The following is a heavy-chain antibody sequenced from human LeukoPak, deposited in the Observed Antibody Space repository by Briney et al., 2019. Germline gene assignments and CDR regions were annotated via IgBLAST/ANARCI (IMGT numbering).Heavy chain of an antibody. V-gene: IGHV6-1*01. Sequence: SQTLSLTCAVSGDSVLSVDAAWNWIRQSPSRGLEWLGRTYYRSKWYTTYAPSVRSRMTINPDTSNNQFNLQLNSVNPEDTAIYYCARDRSSNWDGGGYAVFDAWGQGTTVTVSS. CDR2: TYYRSKWYT. D-gene: IGHD3-16*01. CDR3: ARDRSSNWDGGGYAVFDA. J-gene: IGHJ3*01. CDR1: GDSVLSVDAA.